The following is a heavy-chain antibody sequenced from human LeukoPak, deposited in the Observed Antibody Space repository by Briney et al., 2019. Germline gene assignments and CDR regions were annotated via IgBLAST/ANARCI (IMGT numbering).Heavy chain of an antibody. CDR3: ASRNWNSSTLVDY. CDR2: IYYSGST. J-gene: IGHJ4*02. D-gene: IGHD1-1*01. CDR1: GGSISSGDYY. Sequence: SETLSLTCTVSGGSISSGDYYWSWIRQPPGTGLEGIGYIYYSGSTYYNPSLKSRVTISVDTSKNQFSLKLSSVTAADTAVYYCASRNWNSSTLVDYWGQGTLVTVSS. V-gene: IGHV4-30-4*01.